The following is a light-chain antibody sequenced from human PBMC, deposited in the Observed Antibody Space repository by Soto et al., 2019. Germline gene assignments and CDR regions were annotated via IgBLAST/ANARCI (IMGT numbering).Light chain of an antibody. J-gene: IGKJ4*01. CDR1: QSVSSY. V-gene: IGKV3-11*01. Sequence: EIVLTQSPATLSLSPGERATLSCRASQSVSSYLAWSQQKPGQAPRLLIYDASNRATGIPSRFSGSGSGTDVTLTISSLEPEDFAVYYCQQRSNWPSLTFGGGTKVEIK. CDR3: QQRSNWPSLT. CDR2: DAS.